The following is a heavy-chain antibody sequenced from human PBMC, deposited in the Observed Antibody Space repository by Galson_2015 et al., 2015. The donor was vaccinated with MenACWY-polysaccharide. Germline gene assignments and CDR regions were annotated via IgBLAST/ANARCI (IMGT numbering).Heavy chain of an antibody. Sequence: SLRLSCAASGFTFSIYSMNWVRQAPGKGLEWVSYISSTSTTIYYADSVKGRFTISRENAKNSLYLQMNSLRAEDTAVFFCGRGKYSVTYDSYYGMHVSDQGTAFTLSS. CDR2: ISSTSTTI. D-gene: IGHD1-26*01. V-gene: IGHV3-48*01. J-gene: IGHJ6*02. CDR1: GFTFSIYS. CDR3: GRGKYSVTYDSYYGMHV.